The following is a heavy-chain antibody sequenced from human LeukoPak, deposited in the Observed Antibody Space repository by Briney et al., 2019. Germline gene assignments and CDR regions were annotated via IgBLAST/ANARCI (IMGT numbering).Heavy chain of an antibody. CDR2: IVVGSGNT. D-gene: IGHD6-13*01. V-gene: IGHV1-58*02. CDR1: GFTFTSSA. Sequence: SVKVSCKASGFTFTSSAMQWVRQARGQRLEWIGWIVVGSGNTNYAQKFQERVTITRDMSTSTAYMELSSLRSEDTAVYYCARGQGYSSSWYRYYYYYYGMDVWGQGTTVTVSS. CDR3: ARGQGYSSSWYRYYYYYYGMDV. J-gene: IGHJ6*02.